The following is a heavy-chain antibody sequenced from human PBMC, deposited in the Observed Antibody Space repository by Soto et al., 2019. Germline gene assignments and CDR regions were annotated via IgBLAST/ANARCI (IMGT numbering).Heavy chain of an antibody. V-gene: IGHV1-3*05. J-gene: IGHJ4*02. D-gene: IGHD1-20*01. Sequence: QVPLVQSGAEEKKPGASVKVSCKASGYTSTSYAMPWLRQAPGQRLEWMGWINAGNGNTKYSQKFQGRVTITRDTSASTAYMELSSLRSEDTAVYYCARGITLPTPLDYWGQGTLVTVSS. CDR3: ARGITLPTPLDY. CDR2: INAGNGNT. CDR1: GYTSTSYA.